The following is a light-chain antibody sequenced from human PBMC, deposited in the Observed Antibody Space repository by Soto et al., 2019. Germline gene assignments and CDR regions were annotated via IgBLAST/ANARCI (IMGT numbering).Light chain of an antibody. CDR2: GAS. CDR3: QQYNNWPRT. Sequence: EIVMTQSPATLSVSPGERATLSCRASQSVSSNLAWYQQKPGQAPRLLIYGASTRAPGIPATFSGSGSGTEFTLTISSLQSEDFAVYYCQQYNNWPRTFGQGTKVEIK. J-gene: IGKJ1*01. V-gene: IGKV3-15*01. CDR1: QSVSSN.